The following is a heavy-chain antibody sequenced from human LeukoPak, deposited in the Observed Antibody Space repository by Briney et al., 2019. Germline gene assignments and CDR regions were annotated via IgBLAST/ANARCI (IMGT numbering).Heavy chain of an antibody. CDR1: GGSISSGSYY. D-gene: IGHD2/OR15-2a*01. V-gene: IGHV4-61*01. Sequence: PSETLSLTCTVSGGSISSGSYYWSWIRQPPGKGLEWIGYIYYSGSTNYNPSLKSRVTISVDTSKNQFSLKLSSVTAADTAVYYCASIGLLPTGDYWGQGTLVTVSS. J-gene: IGHJ4*02. CDR3: ASIGLLPTGDY. CDR2: IYYSGST.